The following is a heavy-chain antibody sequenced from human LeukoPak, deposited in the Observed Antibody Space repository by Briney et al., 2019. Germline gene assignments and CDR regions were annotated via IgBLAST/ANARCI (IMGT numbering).Heavy chain of an antibody. D-gene: IGHD5-12*01. CDR2: VWYDGSNK. J-gene: IGHJ6*03. CDR1: GFTFSSYG. V-gene: IGHV3-33*06. CDR3: AKGPVARNYYYYYMDV. Sequence: PGGSLRLSCAASGFTFSSYGMHWVRQAPGKGLEWVAVVWYDGSNKYYADSVKGRFTLSRDNSKNTLYLQMNSLRAEDTAVYYCAKGPVARNYYYYYMDVWGKGTTVTVSS.